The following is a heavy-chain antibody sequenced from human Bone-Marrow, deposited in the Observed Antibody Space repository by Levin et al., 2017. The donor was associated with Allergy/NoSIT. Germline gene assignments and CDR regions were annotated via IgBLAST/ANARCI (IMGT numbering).Heavy chain of an antibody. CDR1: GYTFTSFD. Sequence: GESLKISCKTSGYTFTSFDINWVRQATGQGLEWMGWMYPNSDNAGYAHKFQGRVTMTRNTSISTAYLELSSLRSEDTAIYYCARGELGSGYLFDYWGQGTLVTVSS. V-gene: IGHV1-8*01. D-gene: IGHD5-12*01. CDR3: ARGELGSGYLFDY. CDR2: MYPNSDNA. J-gene: IGHJ4*02.